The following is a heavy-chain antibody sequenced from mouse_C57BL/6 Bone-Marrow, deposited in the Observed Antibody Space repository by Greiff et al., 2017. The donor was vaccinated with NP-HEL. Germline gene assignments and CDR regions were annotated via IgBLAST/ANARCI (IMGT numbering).Heavy chain of an antibody. V-gene: IGHV1-72*01. CDR2: IDPNSGGT. CDR1: GYTFTSYW. D-gene: IGHD2-4*01. Sequence: QVQLQQPGAELVKPGASVKLSCKASGYTFTSYWMHWVKQRPGRGLEWIGRIDPNSGGTKYNEKCKSKATLTVDKPSSTAYMKLSSLTSEDSAVYYCARPSADYDDPYYAMDYWGQGTSVTVSS. J-gene: IGHJ4*01. CDR3: ARPSADYDDPYYAMDY.